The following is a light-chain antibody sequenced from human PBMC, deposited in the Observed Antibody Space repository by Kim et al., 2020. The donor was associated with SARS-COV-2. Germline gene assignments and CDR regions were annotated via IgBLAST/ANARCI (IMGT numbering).Light chain of an antibody. CDR2: YDS. J-gene: IGLJ2*01. Sequence: SYELTQPPSVSVVPGKTARITCGGNNIGSKSVHWYQQKPGQAPVLVIYYDSDRPSGIPERFSGSNSGNTATLTISRVEAGDEADYYCQVCDSGVVFGGGTQLTVL. CDR1: NIGSKS. CDR3: QVCDSGVV. V-gene: IGLV3-21*04.